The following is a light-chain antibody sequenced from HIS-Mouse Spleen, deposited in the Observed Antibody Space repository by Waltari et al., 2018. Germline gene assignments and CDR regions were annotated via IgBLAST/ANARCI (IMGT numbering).Light chain of an antibody. Sequence: DIQMTQSPSSLSASVGERVTITCQASQDISNYLNWYQQKTGKAPKLLICDASNLETGVPSRFSGSGSGTDFTFTISSLQPEDIATYYCQQYDNLPFGGGTKVEIK. CDR2: DAS. V-gene: IGKV1-33*01. J-gene: IGKJ4*01. CDR3: QQYDNLP. CDR1: QDISNY.